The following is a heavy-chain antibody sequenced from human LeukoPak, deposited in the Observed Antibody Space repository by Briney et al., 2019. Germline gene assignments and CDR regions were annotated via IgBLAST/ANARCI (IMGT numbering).Heavy chain of an antibody. V-gene: IGHV1-18*01. CDR2: ITANNGNT. Sequence: GASVKVSCKASGYTFTSYGISWVRQAPGQGLEWMGWITANNGNTNYAQKLRGRVTMTTDTSTSTAYMELRSLRSDDTAVYYCARVLVDYSYYMDVWGRGATVTVS. CDR1: GYTFTSYG. CDR3: ARVLVDYSYYMDV. J-gene: IGHJ6*03. D-gene: IGHD2-15*01.